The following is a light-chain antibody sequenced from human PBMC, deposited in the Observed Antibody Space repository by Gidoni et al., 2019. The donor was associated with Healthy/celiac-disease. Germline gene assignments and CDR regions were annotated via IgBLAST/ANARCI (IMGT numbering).Light chain of an antibody. CDR2: DAS. CDR3: QQYDNLPRT. J-gene: IGKJ1*01. CDR1: QDISNY. V-gene: IGKV1-33*01. Sequence: DIQMTQSPSSLSASVGDRVTITCQASQDISNYLNWYQQKPGKAPKLLIYDASNLETGVPSRLSGSGSGTDFTFTISSLKPEDIATYYCQQYDNLPRTFGQGTKVEIK.